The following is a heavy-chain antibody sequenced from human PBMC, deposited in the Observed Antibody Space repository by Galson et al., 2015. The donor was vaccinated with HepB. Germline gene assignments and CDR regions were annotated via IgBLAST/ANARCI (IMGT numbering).Heavy chain of an antibody. J-gene: IGHJ4*02. CDR1: GYTFTNYY. D-gene: IGHD3-3*01. V-gene: IGHV1-46*01. CDR2: INPSGAGT. Sequence: SVKVSCKASGYTFTNYYIHWVRQAPGQGLEWMGMINPSGAGTVYAQKFQGRVTMTRDTSTSTVSMDLSSLRSEDTAVYYCARESPFEVVLDSIWGQGTLVTVSS. CDR3: ARESPFEVVLDSI.